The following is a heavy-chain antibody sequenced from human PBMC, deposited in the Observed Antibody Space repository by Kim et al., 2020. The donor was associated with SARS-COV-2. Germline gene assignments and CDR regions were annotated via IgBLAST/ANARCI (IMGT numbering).Heavy chain of an antibody. V-gene: IGHV1-18*01. CDR1: GYTFTSYG. Sequence: ASVKVSCKASGYTFTSYGISWVRQAPGQGLEWMGWISAYNGNTNYAQKLQGRVTMTTDTSTSTAYMELRSLRSDDTAVYYCARDYRPWAMQWFDPWGQGTLVTVSS. CDR3: ARDYRPWAMQWFDP. CDR2: ISAYNGNT. D-gene: IGHD3-16*02. J-gene: IGHJ5*02.